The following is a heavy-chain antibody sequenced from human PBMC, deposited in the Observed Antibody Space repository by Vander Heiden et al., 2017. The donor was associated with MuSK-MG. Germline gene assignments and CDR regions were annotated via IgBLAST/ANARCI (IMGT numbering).Heavy chain of an antibody. V-gene: IGHV3-21*01. CDR2: ISSGSTYI. J-gene: IGHJ3*02. Sequence: EVQLVESGGGLVKPGGSLRLPCTPSGFRFSDSPMKWVRQAPGKGVEWVSSISSGSTYIYYADSLKGRFTVSRDNAKNSLYLQINSLRAEDTAVYFCARDRFGSPHAFEIWGQGTMVTVSS. CDR3: ARDRFGSPHAFEI. CDR1: GFRFSDSP. D-gene: IGHD3-10*01.